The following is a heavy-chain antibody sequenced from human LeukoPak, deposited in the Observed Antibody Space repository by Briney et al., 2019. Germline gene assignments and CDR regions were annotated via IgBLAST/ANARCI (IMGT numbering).Heavy chain of an antibody. D-gene: IGHD6-13*01. CDR2: INPNSGGT. CDR1: GYTFTGYY. V-gene: IGHV1-2*02. Sequence: ASVKVSCKASGYTFTGYYMHWMRQAPGQGLEWMGWINPNSGGTNYAQKFQGRVTMTRDTSISTAYMELSRLRSDDTAVYYCARVPPRRAAHGTVFDYWGQGTLVTVSS. CDR3: ARVPPRRAAHGTVFDY. J-gene: IGHJ4*02.